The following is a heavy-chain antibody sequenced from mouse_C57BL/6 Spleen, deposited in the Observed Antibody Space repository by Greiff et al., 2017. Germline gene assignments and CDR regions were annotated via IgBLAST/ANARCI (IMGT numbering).Heavy chain of an antibody. V-gene: IGHV5-4*01. D-gene: IGHD1-1*01. CDR3: ARPNYYGSSYWYFDV. J-gene: IGHJ1*03. CDR2: ISDGGSYT. CDR1: GFTFSSYA. Sequence: EVQVVESGGGLVKPGGSLKLSCAASGFTFSSYAMSWVRQTPEKRLEWVATISDGGSYTYYPDNVKGRFTISRDNAKNNLYLQMSHLKSEDTAMYYCARPNYYGSSYWYFDVWGTGTTVTVSS.